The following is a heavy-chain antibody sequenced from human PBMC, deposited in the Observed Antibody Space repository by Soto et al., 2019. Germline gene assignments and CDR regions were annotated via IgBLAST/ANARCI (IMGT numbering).Heavy chain of an antibody. CDR3: ARKYGDYVFDY. CDR1: GYTFTSYY. V-gene: IGHV1-46*01. CDR2: INPSGGST. Sequence: QVQLVQSGAEVKKPGASVKVSCKTSGYTFTSYYMNWVRQAPGQGLEWMGIINPSGGSTSYAQKFQGRVTMTRDMSASTVYMELSSLRSEDPAVYYCARKYGDYVFDYWGQGTLVTVSS. J-gene: IGHJ4*02. D-gene: IGHD4-17*01.